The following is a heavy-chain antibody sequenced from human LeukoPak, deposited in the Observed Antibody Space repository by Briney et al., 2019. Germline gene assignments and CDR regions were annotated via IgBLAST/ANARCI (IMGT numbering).Heavy chain of an antibody. J-gene: IGHJ4*02. CDR3: AAPCYYDSSGYQGYDY. CDR1: GGSISSSSYY. Sequence: SETLSLTCTVSGGSISSSSYYWGWIRQPPGKGLEWIGSIYYSGSTYYNPSLKSRVTISVDTSKNQFSLKLSSVTAADTAVYYCAAPCYYDSSGYQGYDYWGQGTLVTVSS. V-gene: IGHV4-39*01. CDR2: IYYSGST. D-gene: IGHD3-22*01.